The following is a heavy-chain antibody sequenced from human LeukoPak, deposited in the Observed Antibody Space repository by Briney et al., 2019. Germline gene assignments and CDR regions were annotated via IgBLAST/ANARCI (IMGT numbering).Heavy chain of an antibody. V-gene: IGHV4-61*01. J-gene: IGHJ4*02. CDR3: ARDSYGDLNY. CDR1: RGSVSSGSYY. CDR2: IYYSGST. Sequence: SETLSLTCTVSRGSVSSGSYYWSWIRQPPGKGLEWIGYIYYSGSTNYNPSLKSRVTISVDTSKNQFSLKLSSVTAADTAVYYCARDSYGDLNYWGQGTLVTVSS. D-gene: IGHD4-17*01.